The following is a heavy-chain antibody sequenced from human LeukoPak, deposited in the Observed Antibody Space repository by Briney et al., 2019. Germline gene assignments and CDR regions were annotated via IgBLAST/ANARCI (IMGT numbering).Heavy chain of an antibody. CDR3: ARALQYYDSSGYFPDY. CDR2: IYTSGST. CDR1: GGSISSGSYY. V-gene: IGHV4-61*02. J-gene: IGHJ4*02. Sequence: SETLSLTCTVSGGSISSGSYYWSWIRQPAGKGLEWIVRIYTSGSTNYNPSLKSRVTISVDTSKNQFSLKLSSVTAADTAVYYCARALQYYDSSGYFPDYWGQGTLVTVSS. D-gene: IGHD3-22*01.